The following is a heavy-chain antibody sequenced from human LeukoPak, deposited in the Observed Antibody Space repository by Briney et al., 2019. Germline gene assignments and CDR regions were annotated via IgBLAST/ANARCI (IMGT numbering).Heavy chain of an antibody. V-gene: IGHV1-2*02. J-gene: IGHJ4*02. CDR1: GYTFTGYY. Sequence: GASVKVSCKASGYTFTGYYMHWVRQAPGQGLEWMGWINPNSGGTNYAQKFQGRVTMTRDTSISTAYMELSRLRSDDTAVYYCARSPLTYDSSGYYSLDYWGQGTLVTVSS. CDR2: INPNSGGT. CDR3: ARSPLTYDSSGYYSLDY. D-gene: IGHD3-22*01.